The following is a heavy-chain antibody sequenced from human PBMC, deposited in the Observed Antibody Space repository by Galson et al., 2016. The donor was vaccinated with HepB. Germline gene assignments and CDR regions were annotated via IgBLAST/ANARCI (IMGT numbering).Heavy chain of an antibody. Sequence: SLRLSCAASGFTFKEYWMSWVRQSPGKELQWVANINEDGSVKYYVDSVRGRFTISRDNAETSVFLQLDSLTSDDTALYFCVRSFGRGAFDYWGQGTLLTVSS. CDR2: INEDGSVK. D-gene: IGHD3-10*01. V-gene: IGHV3-7*01. CDR3: VRSFGRGAFDY. CDR1: GFTFKEYW. J-gene: IGHJ4*02.